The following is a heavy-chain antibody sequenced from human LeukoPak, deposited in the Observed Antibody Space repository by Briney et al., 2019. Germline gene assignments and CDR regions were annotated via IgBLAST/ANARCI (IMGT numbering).Heavy chain of an antibody. CDR3: AGDYNFLTGLNY. D-gene: IGHD3-9*01. V-gene: IGHV3-73*01. CDR1: GLTFSGSG. Sequence: QAGGSLRLSCAASGLTFSGSGIHWVRQASGKGLEWLGRIGRQGDSDATRYAASLKGKFTISRVDSRNTAYLQMNSLKTEDTAAYYCAGDYNFLTGLNYWGQGTLVTVSS. J-gene: IGHJ4*02. CDR2: IGRQGDSDAT.